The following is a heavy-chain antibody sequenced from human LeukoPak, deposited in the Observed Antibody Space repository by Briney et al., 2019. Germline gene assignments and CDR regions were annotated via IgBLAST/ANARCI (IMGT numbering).Heavy chain of an antibody. Sequence: PGGSLRLSCTASGFTISGDAMHWVRQAPGKGVQWVAHISFDGSYKYYADSVKGRFTISRDNSKNTLYLQMNSLRTDDTALFYCARETLDALDLWGAGTLVTVSS. J-gene: IGHJ3*01. CDR1: GFTISGDA. CDR3: ARETLDALDL. CDR2: ISFDGSYK. V-gene: IGHV3-30*04.